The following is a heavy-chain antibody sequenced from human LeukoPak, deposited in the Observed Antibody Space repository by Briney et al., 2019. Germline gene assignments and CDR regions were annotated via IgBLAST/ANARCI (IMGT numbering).Heavy chain of an antibody. CDR3: ARYLRSNNYYYYYMDV. V-gene: IGHV1-69*04. CDR2: IIPILGIA. Sequence: SVKVSCKASGGTFSSYAISWVRQAPGQGLEWMGRIIPILGIANYAQKLQGRVTMTTDTSTSTAYMELRSLRSDDTAVYYCARYLRSNNYYYYYMDVWGKGTTVTVSS. J-gene: IGHJ6*03. D-gene: IGHD4-11*01. CDR1: GGTFSSYA.